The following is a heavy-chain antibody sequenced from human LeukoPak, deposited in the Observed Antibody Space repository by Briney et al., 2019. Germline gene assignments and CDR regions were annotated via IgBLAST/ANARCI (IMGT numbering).Heavy chain of an antibody. V-gene: IGHV4-39*01. CDR3: ARQGLQRITMIVVY. CDR2: IYYSGST. J-gene: IGHJ4*02. CDR1: GGSISSSSYY. D-gene: IGHD3-22*01. Sequence: SETLSLTCTVSGGSISSSSYYWGWIRQPPGKGLEWIGSIYYSGSTYYNPSLKSRVTISVDTSKNQFSLKLSSVTAADTAVYYCARQGLQRITMIVVYWGQGTLVTVSS.